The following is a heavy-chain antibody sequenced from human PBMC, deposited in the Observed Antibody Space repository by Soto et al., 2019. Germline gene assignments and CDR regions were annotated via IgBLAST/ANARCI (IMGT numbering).Heavy chain of an antibody. J-gene: IGHJ4*02. V-gene: IGHV1-8*01. CDR2: MNPNSGNT. CDR1: GYTFTSYD. CDR3: ARGREDYDFWSGYSPFDY. D-gene: IGHD3-3*01. Sequence: ASVKVSCKASGYTFTSYDINWVRQATGQGLELMGWMNPNSGNTGYAQKFQGRVTMTRNTSISTAYMELSSLRSEDTAVYYCARGREDYDFWSGYSPFDYWGQGTLVTVSS.